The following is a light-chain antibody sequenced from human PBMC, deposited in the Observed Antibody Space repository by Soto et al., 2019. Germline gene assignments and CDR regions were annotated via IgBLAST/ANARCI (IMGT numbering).Light chain of an antibody. Sequence: DIVMTQSPDSLAVSLGERATINCKSSQSVFHKSNNKNYLAWYQQKPGQPPKLIIYWTSTRESGVPERFSGSGSGTDFTLTINRLQAEDVAVHYCHQYYGNPSFGQGTKLEIK. V-gene: IGKV4-1*01. CDR3: HQYYGNPS. CDR1: QSVFHKSNNKNY. CDR2: WTS. J-gene: IGKJ2*01.